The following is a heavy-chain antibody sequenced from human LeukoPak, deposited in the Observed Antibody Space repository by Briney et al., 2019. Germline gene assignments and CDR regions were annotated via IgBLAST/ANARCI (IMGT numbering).Heavy chain of an antibody. J-gene: IGHJ5*02. Sequence: GGSLRLSCAASGFTFSRYWMHWVRQAPGKGLVWVSRINTDGSRTTYADSVKGRFTISRDNAKNTVYLQMNSLRAEDTAVYYCARVALGSYNWFDPWGQGTLVTVSS. CDR1: GFTFSRYW. CDR2: INTDGSRT. V-gene: IGHV3-74*01. CDR3: ARVALGSYNWFDP. D-gene: IGHD3-10*01.